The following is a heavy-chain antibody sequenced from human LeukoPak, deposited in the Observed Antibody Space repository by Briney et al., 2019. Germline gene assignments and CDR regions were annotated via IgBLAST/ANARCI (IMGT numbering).Heavy chain of an antibody. J-gene: IGHJ4*02. D-gene: IGHD2-2*01. CDR3: ARDRGSSPADDY. V-gene: IGHV1-2*02. CDR1: GYTFTGYY. CDR2: INPNSGGT. Sequence: ASVKVSCKASGYTFTGYYMHWVRQAPGQGLEWMGWINPNSGGTNYAQKFQGRVTMTRDTSISTAYMELSRLRSDDTAVYYCARDRGSSPADDYWGQGTLVTVSS.